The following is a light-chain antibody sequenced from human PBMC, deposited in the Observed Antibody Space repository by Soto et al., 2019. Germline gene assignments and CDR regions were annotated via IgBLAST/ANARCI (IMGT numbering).Light chain of an antibody. CDR3: QQYNKWPPIT. Sequence: EIVMTQSPATLSVSPGERATLSCRASQSFSSTLAWYQQKPGQAPRLLIYGASTRATGIPARFSGSGSGTEFTLTISSLQSEDFAVYYCQQYNKWPPITFGQGTRLEIK. V-gene: IGKV3-15*01. J-gene: IGKJ5*01. CDR1: QSFSST. CDR2: GAS.